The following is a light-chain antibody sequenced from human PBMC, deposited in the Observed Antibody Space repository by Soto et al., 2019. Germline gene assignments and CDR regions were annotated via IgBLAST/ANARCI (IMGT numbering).Light chain of an antibody. CDR2: DAS. CDR1: QDITNY. Sequence: DIQMTQSPSSLSASVGDRVTITCQASQDITNYLNWYQQKPGKAPKILIYDASVLEAGVPSRFSGGRPRTHFTLTITSLQAEDVATYYCQQFDNLPLTFGGGTNLEIK. CDR3: QQFDNLPLT. J-gene: IGKJ4*01. V-gene: IGKV1-33*01.